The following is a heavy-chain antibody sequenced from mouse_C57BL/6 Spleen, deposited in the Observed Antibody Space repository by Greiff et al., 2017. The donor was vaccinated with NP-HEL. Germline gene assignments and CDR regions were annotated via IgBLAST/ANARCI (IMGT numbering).Heavy chain of an antibody. Sequence: EVQLQQSGAELVRPGASVKLSCTASGFNIKDYYMHWVKQRPEQGLEWIGRIDPEDGDTEYAPKFQGKATMTADTSSNTAYLQLSSLTSEDTAVYYCTPSITTVVSPAMDFWGQGTSVTVSS. J-gene: IGHJ4*01. V-gene: IGHV14-1*01. CDR2: IDPEDGDT. CDR3: TPSITTVVSPAMDF. D-gene: IGHD1-1*01. CDR1: GFNIKDYY.